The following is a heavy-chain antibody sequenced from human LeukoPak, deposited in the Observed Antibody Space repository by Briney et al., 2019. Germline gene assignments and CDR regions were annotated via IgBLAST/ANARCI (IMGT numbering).Heavy chain of an antibody. V-gene: IGHV1-69*05. CDR2: IIPIFGTA. J-gene: IGHJ4*02. D-gene: IGHD1-26*01. CDR1: GGTFSSYA. CDR3: AREFSWVYFDY. Sequence: ASVKVSCKASGGTFSSYAISWVRQAPGQGLEWMGRIIPIFGTANYAQKFQGRVTITTDESTSTAYMELSSLRSEDTAVYYCAREFSWVYFDYWGREPWSPSPQ.